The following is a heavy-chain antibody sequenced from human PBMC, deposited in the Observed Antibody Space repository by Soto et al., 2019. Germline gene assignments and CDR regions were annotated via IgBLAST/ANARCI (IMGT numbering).Heavy chain of an antibody. V-gene: IGHV3-23*01. CDR1: GFTFTSYA. D-gene: IGHD1-26*01. CDR2: ISGSGGST. J-gene: IGHJ5*02. CDR3: AKPPGGEPLPMVGCDNWFDP. Sequence: EVLLFESVGGLVQPGGSLRLSCAASGFTFTSYAMSWVRQAPGKGPEWVSAISGSGGSTYYADSVKGRFTISRDNSKKTLYLQMNSLRAEDTAVYYCAKPPGGEPLPMVGCDNWFDPWGQGTLVTVSS.